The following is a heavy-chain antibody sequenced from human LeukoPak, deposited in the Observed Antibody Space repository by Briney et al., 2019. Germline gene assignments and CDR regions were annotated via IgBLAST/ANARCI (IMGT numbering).Heavy chain of an antibody. J-gene: IGHJ5*02. D-gene: IGHD3-3*01. V-gene: IGHV5-51*01. CDR2: IYPGDSDT. CDR1: GYSFTSYW. Sequence: GESLKISCKASGYSFTSYWIAWVRQMPGKGLEWMGIIYPGDSDTRYSPSFQGQVTISADKSISTAYLQWSSLKASDTAMYYCSRGYYDFWSGYLKWFDPWGQGTLVTVSS. CDR3: SRGYYDFWSGYLKWFDP.